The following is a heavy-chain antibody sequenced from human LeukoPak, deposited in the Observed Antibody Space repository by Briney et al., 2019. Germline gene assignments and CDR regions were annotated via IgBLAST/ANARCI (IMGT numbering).Heavy chain of an antibody. Sequence: GGSLRLSCAASGSAFSTYAMSWVRQAPGKGLEWVSALSASGGSTYYADSVKGRFTISRDNSKNTLYLRMNSLRAEDTAVYYCAKDLGWYFDYWGQGILVTVSS. D-gene: IGHD6-19*01. V-gene: IGHV3-23*01. CDR2: LSASGGST. CDR1: GSAFSTYA. J-gene: IGHJ4*02. CDR3: AKDLGWYFDY.